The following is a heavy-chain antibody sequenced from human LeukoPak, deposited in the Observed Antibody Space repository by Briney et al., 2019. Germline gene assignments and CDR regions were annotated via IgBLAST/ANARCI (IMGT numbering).Heavy chain of an antibody. V-gene: IGHV3-15*01. CDR2: SISRSGGVTT. J-gene: IGHJ4*02. CDR1: AVTFRNAW. D-gene: IGHD3-10*01. CDR3: SAYYNGRGDY. Sequence: PGGSLRLSCAAYAVTFRNAWMTWVRQAPGRGLEWVGRSISRSGGVTTEYAAPVKGRFTISRDDSRNTVYLQMNSLKIEDTAVYYCSAYYNGRGDYWGQGILVTVSS.